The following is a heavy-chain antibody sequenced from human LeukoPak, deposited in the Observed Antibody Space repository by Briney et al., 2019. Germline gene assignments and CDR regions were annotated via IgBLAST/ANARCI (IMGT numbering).Heavy chain of an antibody. CDR2: ISSNGGGT. D-gene: IGHD4-17*01. CDR1: GFTFSNYG. V-gene: IGHV3-64D*08. J-gene: IGHJ4*02. CDR3: VRRHDYGDY. Sequence: GGSLRLSCSVSGFTFSNYGMHWVRQAPGKGLEYVSAISSNGGGTYYADSVKDRFTISRDNSKDTLYLQMNSLRGEDTAVYCCVRRHDYGDYWGEGTLVTVSS.